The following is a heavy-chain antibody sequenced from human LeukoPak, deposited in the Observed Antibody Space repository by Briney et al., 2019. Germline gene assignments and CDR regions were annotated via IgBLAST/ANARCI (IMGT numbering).Heavy chain of an antibody. CDR3: AREQRGYSGYDFDY. V-gene: IGHV4-4*02. J-gene: IGHJ4*02. CDR2: IYHSGST. CDR1: GGSISSSNW. Sequence: NASGTLSLTCAVSGGSISSSNWWSWVRQPPGKGLEWIGEIYHSGSTNYNPSLKSRVTISVDKSKNQFSLKLSSVTAADTAVYYCAREQRGYSGYDFDYWGQGTLVTVSS. D-gene: IGHD5-12*01.